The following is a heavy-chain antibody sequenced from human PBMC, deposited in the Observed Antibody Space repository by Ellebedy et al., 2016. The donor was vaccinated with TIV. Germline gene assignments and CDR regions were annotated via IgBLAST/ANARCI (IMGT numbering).Heavy chain of an antibody. CDR3: ARHAVVPTPGFEY. V-gene: IGHV4-59*08. D-gene: IGHD2-15*01. J-gene: IGHJ4*02. CDR1: GSSISDYY. Sequence: SETLSLTYTVSGSSISDYYWTWIRQPPGRGLEWIGFVYDTLGSSNYSPSLKSRVSISVDTSKSQISLRLKSVTAADTAVYYCARHAVVPTPGFEYWGPGALVTVSS. CDR2: VYDTLGSS.